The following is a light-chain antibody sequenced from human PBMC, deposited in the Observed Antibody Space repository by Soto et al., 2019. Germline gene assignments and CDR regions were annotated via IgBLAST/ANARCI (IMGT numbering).Light chain of an antibody. CDR2: KAS. Sequence: DIQMTQSPSTLSASVGDRVTITCRASQSISDWLAWYQHKPGKAPNLLIYKASTLENGVPSRFSGSGFGTEFTLTITNLQPDDFATYYCQQYTSDSTFGQGTKVDIK. CDR3: QQYTSDST. CDR1: QSISDW. J-gene: IGKJ1*01. V-gene: IGKV1-5*03.